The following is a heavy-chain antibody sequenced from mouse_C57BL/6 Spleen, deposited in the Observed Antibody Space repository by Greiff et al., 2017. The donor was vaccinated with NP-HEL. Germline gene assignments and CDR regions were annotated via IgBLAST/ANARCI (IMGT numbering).Heavy chain of an antibody. V-gene: IGHV5-4*01. CDR3: ARDGYGSSYVGYFDV. D-gene: IGHD1-1*01. J-gene: IGHJ1*03. Sequence: EVKLMESGGGLVKPGGSLKLSCAASGFTFSSYAMSWVRQTPEKRLEWVATISDGGSYTYYPDNVKGRFTISRDNAKNNLYLQMSHLKSEDTAMYYCARDGYGSSYVGYFDVWGTGTTVTVSS. CDR2: ISDGGSYT. CDR1: GFTFSSYA.